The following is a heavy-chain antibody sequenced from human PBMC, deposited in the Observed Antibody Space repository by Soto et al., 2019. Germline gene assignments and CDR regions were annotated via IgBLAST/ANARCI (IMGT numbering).Heavy chain of an antibody. D-gene: IGHD3-10*01. CDR1: GGSFSGYY. V-gene: IGHV4-34*01. CDR3: ARDYYYGSGRNWFDP. J-gene: IGHJ5*02. Sequence: SETLSLTCAVYGGSFSGYYWSWIRQPPGKGLEWIGEINHSGSTNYNPSLKSRVTISVDTSKNQFSLKLSSVTAADTAVYYCARDYYYGSGRNWFDPWAREPWSPSPQ. CDR2: INHSGST.